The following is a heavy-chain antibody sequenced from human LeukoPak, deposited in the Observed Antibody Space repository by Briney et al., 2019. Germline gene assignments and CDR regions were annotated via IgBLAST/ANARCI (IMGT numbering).Heavy chain of an antibody. CDR2: ISDDGNNK. J-gene: IGHJ5*02. Sequence: GRSLRLSCAASGFTFSSSGMHWVRQAPGKGLEWVAVISDDGNNKYYTDSVKGRFTISRDNSKNTLYLQMNSLRADDTAVYYCARLRSKYWFDPWGQGTLVTVSS. D-gene: IGHD4-11*01. CDR1: GFTFSSSG. V-gene: IGHV3-30*03. CDR3: ARLRSKYWFDP.